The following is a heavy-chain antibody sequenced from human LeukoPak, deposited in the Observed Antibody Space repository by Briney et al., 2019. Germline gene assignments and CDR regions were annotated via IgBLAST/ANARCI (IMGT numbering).Heavy chain of an antibody. Sequence: GGSLRLSCAASGFTFSTYWMHWVRQAPGKGLVWVSGIRGDGSSKNYADSVKGRFTISRDNARNTLYLQVNSLRAEDTAVYYCARDSSGWGFDYWGQGSLFTVSS. D-gene: IGHD6-25*01. J-gene: IGHJ4*02. CDR3: ARDSSGWGFDY. V-gene: IGHV3-74*01. CDR1: GFTFSTYW. CDR2: IRGDGSSK.